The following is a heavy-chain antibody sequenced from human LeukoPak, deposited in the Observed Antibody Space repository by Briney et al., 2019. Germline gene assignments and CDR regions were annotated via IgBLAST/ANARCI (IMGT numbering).Heavy chain of an antibody. Sequence: GGSLRLSCAASGFTYSSYWMSWVRQAPGKGLEWVANIKQDGSEKYYVDSVKGRFTISRDNAKNSLYLQINSLRAEDTAVYYCARSSYSSSSSVWGQGTMVTVSS. CDR2: IKQDGSEK. CDR3: ARSSYSSSSSV. V-gene: IGHV3-7*03. J-gene: IGHJ3*01. CDR1: GFTYSSYW. D-gene: IGHD6-6*01.